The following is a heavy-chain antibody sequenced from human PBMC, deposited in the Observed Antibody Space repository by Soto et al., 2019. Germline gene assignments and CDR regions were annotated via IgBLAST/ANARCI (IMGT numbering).Heavy chain of an antibody. Sequence: QVQLVQSGAEVKKPGSSVKVSCKASGGTFSSYAISWVRQAPGQGLEWMGGISPIFGTANYAQKFQGRVTITGVKSTSTAYMELRSLRSEDTAVYYCAREFTIFGVVTGYYYYGMDVWGQGTTVTVSS. CDR1: GGTFSSYA. CDR3: AREFTIFGVVTGYYYYGMDV. D-gene: IGHD3-3*01. CDR2: ISPIFGTA. J-gene: IGHJ6*02. V-gene: IGHV1-69*06.